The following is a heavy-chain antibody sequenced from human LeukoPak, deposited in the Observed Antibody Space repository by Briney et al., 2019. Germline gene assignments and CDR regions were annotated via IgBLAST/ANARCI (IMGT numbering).Heavy chain of an antibody. CDR2: IYHSGST. CDR1: GYSISSGYY. J-gene: IGHJ4*02. CDR3: ARESGVVADY. Sequence: SETLSLTCTVSGYSISSGYYWGWIRQPPGKGLAWIGSIYHSGSTYYNPSLKSRVTISVDTSKNQFSLKLSSVTAADTAVYYCARESGVVADYWGQGTLVTVSS. V-gene: IGHV4-38-2*02. D-gene: IGHD3-22*01.